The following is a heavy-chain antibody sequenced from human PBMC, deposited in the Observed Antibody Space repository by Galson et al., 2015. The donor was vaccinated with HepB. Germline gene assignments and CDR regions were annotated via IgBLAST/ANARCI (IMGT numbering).Heavy chain of an antibody. V-gene: IGHV3-30-3*01. J-gene: IGHJ6*02. CDR3: ARTANRYYYYGMDV. Sequence: SLRLSCAASGFTFSSYAMHWVRQAPGKGLEWVAVISYDGSNKYYEDSVKGRFTISRDNSKNTLYLQMNSLRAEDTAVYYCARTANRYYYYGMDVWGQGTTVTVSS. CDR2: ISYDGSNK. CDR1: GFTFSSYA. D-gene: IGHD2-21*02.